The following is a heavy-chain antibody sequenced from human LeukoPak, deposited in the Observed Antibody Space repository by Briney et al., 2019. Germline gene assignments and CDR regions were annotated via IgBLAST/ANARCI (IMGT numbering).Heavy chain of an antibody. CDR3: ARDLGCSGGSCYPSFDY. J-gene: IGHJ4*02. CDR1: GFTFTSYE. CDR2: ISSSGSTI. D-gene: IGHD2-15*01. V-gene: IGHV3-48*03. Sequence: GGSLRLSCVASGFTFTSYEMNWVRQAPGKGLEWVSYISSSGSTIYNTDSVKGRFTISRDNAKNSLYLQMNSRRAEDTAVYYCARDLGCSGGSCYPSFDYWGQGTLVTVSS.